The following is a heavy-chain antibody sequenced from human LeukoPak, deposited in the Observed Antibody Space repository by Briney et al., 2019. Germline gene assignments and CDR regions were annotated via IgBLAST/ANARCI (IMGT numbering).Heavy chain of an antibody. CDR3: AKNGQSGYDLWSDY. CDR2: ISPSGDIT. V-gene: IGHV3-23*01. Sequence: PGGSLRLSCAASGFTFSNHGMNWVRQAPGKGLEWVSGISPSGDITYYADSVKGRFTISRDNSKNTLYLQMNSLRAEDTAVYYCAKNGQSGYDLWSDYWGQGTLVTVSS. J-gene: IGHJ4*02. CDR1: GFTFSNHG. D-gene: IGHD5-12*01.